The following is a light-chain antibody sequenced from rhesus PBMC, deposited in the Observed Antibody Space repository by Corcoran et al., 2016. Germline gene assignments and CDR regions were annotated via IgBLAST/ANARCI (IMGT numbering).Light chain of an antibody. CDR2: YAP. Sequence: DIQMTQSPSSLSASVGDTATITCRASQGISNNLAWYQQKPGKVPKLLIYYAPTLQSGVPSRFSGSGSGTDFTLTISSLQPEDFATYYCQHGYGTPMYSFGQGTKVEIK. CDR3: QHGYGTPMYS. J-gene: IGKJ2*01. V-gene: IGKV1S15*01. CDR1: QGISNN.